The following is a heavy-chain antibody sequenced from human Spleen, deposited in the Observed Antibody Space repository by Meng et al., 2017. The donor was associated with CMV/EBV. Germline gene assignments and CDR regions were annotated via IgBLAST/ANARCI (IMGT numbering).Heavy chain of an antibody. J-gene: IGHJ4*02. CDR2: ISWDGGSI. D-gene: IGHD1-1*01. V-gene: IGHV3-23*01. CDR3: AKLIATDPGGSAFDY. CDR1: GFTFSSYA. Sequence: GESLKISCAASGFTFSSYAMSWVRQAPGKGLEWVSAISWDGGSIGYADSVKGRFTISRDNAKKFLYLHMNSLRAEDTALYYCAKLIATDPGGSAFDYWGQGTLVTVSS.